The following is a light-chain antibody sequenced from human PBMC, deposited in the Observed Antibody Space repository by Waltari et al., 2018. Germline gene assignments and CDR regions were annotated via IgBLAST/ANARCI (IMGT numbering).Light chain of an antibody. CDR1: SSDVGGYNY. J-gene: IGLJ3*02. CDR2: DVS. CDR3: SSYTSSSTLV. V-gene: IGLV2-14*01. Sequence: QSALTQPASVSGSPGQSITISCTGTSSDVGGYNYDSWYQQHPGKAPKLMIYDVSKRPSGVSNRFSGSKSGNTASLTISRLQAEDEADYYCSSYTSSSTLVFGGGTKLTVL.